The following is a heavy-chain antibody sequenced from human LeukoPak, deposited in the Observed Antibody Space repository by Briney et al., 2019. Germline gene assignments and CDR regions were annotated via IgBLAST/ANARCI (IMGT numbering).Heavy chain of an antibody. CDR3: AKITMVRGVGGDFDY. V-gene: IGHV3-23*01. Sequence: GGSLRLSCAASGFTFSVHAMTWVRQAPGEGLDWVSSVTHESDTTYYADSVRGRFTVSRDRSKNTLYLQMNSLRAEDTAVYYCAKITMVRGVGGDFDYWGQGTLVTVSS. CDR1: GFTFSVHA. J-gene: IGHJ4*02. CDR2: VTHESDTT. D-gene: IGHD3-10*01.